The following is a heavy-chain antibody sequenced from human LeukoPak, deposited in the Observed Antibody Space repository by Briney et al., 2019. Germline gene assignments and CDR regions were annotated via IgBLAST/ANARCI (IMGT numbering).Heavy chain of an antibody. Sequence: GASVKVSCKASGGTFSSYAISWVRQAPGQGLEWMGGIIPIFGTANYAQKFQGRVTITTDESTSTAYMELSSPRSEDTAVYYCARIGSYYFDYWGQGTLVTVSS. V-gene: IGHV1-69*05. CDR2: IIPIFGTA. J-gene: IGHJ4*02. CDR1: GGTFSSYA. D-gene: IGHD1-1*01. CDR3: ARIGSYYFDY.